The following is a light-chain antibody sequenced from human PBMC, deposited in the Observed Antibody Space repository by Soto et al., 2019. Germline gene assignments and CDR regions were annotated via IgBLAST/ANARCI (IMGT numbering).Light chain of an antibody. CDR1: QTVLRSSNKKNH. CDR2: WAS. J-gene: IGKJ5*01. V-gene: IGKV4-1*01. CDR3: QQYYDVPVT. Sequence: DIVMTQSPDSLTVSLGERATINCKASQTVLRSSNKKNHLAWYQQKPAQSPKMLISWASTRESGVPDRFSGSGSGTEFTLTISSLQAEDAAVYYCQQYYDVPVTFGQGTRLEIK.